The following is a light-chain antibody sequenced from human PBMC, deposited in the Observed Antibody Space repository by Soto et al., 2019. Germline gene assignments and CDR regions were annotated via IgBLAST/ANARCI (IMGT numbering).Light chain of an antibody. J-gene: IGKJ4*02. CDR1: QSISSY. V-gene: IGKV1-39*01. CDR2: AAS. CDR3: QQSNNTPRT. Sequence: DIQMTQSRSSLSASVAARVTITFRASQSISSYLDWYQQKPGKAPKLLIYAASSMHTGVPSRFSGSGSGTDFTLTISSLQPEDFATYYCQQSNNTPRTFGGGTKVDIK.